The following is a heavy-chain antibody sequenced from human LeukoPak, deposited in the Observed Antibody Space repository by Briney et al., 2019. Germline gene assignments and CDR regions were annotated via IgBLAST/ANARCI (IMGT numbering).Heavy chain of an antibody. CDR2: INQDGSET. V-gene: IGHV3-7*03. CDR1: GFTDRSNY. CDR3: ARGSGYDCFDY. J-gene: IGHJ4*02. D-gene: IGHD5-12*01. Sequence: GGSLRLSCTTSGFTDRSNYMNWVRQAPGKGLEWVANINQDGSETYYVDSVRGRFTISRDNAKNSLYLQMNSLRAEDTAVYYCARGSGYDCFDYWGQGTLVTVSS.